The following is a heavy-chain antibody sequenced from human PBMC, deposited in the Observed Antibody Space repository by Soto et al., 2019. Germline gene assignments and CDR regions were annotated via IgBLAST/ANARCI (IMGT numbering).Heavy chain of an antibody. Sequence: EVQLVESGGGLVKPGGSLRLSCAASGFTFSSYSMNWVRQAPGKGLEWVSYISSSSSYIYYADSVKGRFTISRDNAKNSLYLKMNSLRAEDTSVYYCARDQPGYSYGYGLGYWGQGTLVTVSS. J-gene: IGHJ4*02. CDR2: ISSSSSYI. CDR1: GFTFSSYS. CDR3: ARDQPGYSYGYGLGY. V-gene: IGHV3-21*01. D-gene: IGHD5-18*01.